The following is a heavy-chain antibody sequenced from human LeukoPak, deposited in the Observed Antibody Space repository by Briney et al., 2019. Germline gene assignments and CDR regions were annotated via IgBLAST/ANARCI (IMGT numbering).Heavy chain of an antibody. J-gene: IGHJ4*02. CDR3: AREANTAFDY. V-gene: IGHV3-74*01. D-gene: IGHD2/OR15-2a*01. Sequence: QTGGSLSLSCVASGFTISSYWRHWVRKAPGKGLVWVSRINYDGTSTTYADSVKGRFTVSSDNGKKTVSLQINSLRPDDTAVYYCAREANTAFDYWGQGTLVTVSS. CDR1: GFTISSYW. CDR2: INYDGTST.